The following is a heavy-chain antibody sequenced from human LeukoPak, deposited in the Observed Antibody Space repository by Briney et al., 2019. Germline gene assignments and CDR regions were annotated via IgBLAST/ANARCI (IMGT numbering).Heavy chain of an antibody. Sequence: PSETLSLTCTVSGGSISSYYWSWIRQPPEKGLEWIGYIYTSGSTNYNPSLKSRVTISVDTSKNQFSLKLSSVTAADTAVYYCARLLKNRYYMDVWGKGTTVTVSS. CDR2: IYTSGST. D-gene: IGHD1-14*01. CDR1: GGSISSYY. CDR3: ARLLKNRYYMDV. J-gene: IGHJ6*03. V-gene: IGHV4-4*09.